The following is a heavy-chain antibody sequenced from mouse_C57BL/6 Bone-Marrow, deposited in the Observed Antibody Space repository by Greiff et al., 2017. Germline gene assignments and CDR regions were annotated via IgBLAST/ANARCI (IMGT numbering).Heavy chain of an antibody. Sequence: QVQLQQSGAELARPGASVKLSCKASGYTFTSYGISWVKQRTGQGLEWIGEIYPRSGNTYYNEKFKGKATLTADKSSSTAYMELRSLTSEDSAVYFCARKPLLRTGYYAMDYWGQGTSVTVSS. V-gene: IGHV1-81*01. CDR3: ARKPLLRTGYYAMDY. D-gene: IGHD1-2*01. CDR2: IYPRSGNT. J-gene: IGHJ4*01. CDR1: GYTFTSYG.